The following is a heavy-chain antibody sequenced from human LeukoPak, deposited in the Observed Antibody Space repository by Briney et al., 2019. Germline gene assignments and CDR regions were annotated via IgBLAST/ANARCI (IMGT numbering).Heavy chain of an antibody. J-gene: IGHJ4*02. CDR3: ARRSVYYDISTGKKYYFDY. CDR2: INHSGST. CDR1: GGSFSGYY. Sequence: SETLSLTCAVYGGSFSGYYWSWIRQPPGKGLEWIGEINHSGSTNYNPSLKSRVTISVDTSKNQFSRKLSSVTAADTAVYYCARRSVYYDISTGKKYYFDYWGQGTLVTVSS. V-gene: IGHV4-34*01. D-gene: IGHD3-9*01.